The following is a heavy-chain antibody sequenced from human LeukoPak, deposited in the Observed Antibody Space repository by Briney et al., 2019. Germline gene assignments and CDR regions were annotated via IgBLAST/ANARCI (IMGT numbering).Heavy chain of an antibody. CDR3: ARARVLLWFGELSQFDY. CDR1: GGSFSGYY. CDR2: INHSGST. D-gene: IGHD3-10*01. J-gene: IGHJ4*02. V-gene: IGHV4-34*01. Sequence: SETLSLTCAVYGGSFSGYYWSWIRQPPGKGLEWIGQINHSGSTNYNPSLKSRVTISVDTSKNQFSLKLSSVTAADTAGYYCARARVLLWFGELSQFDYWGQGTLATVSS.